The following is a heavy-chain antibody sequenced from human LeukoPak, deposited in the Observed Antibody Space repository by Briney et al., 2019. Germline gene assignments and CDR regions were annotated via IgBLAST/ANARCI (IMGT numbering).Heavy chain of an antibody. CDR2: ISGSGGST. CDR3: TTDEDSNPLY. V-gene: IGHV3-23*01. D-gene: IGHD4-11*01. CDR1: GFTFSSYA. Sequence: GGSLRLSCAASGFTFSSYAMSWVRQAPGKGLEWVSAISGSGGSTYYADSVKGRFTISRDNSKNTLYLQMNSLRAEDTAVYYCTTDEDSNPLYWGQGTLVTVSS. J-gene: IGHJ4*02.